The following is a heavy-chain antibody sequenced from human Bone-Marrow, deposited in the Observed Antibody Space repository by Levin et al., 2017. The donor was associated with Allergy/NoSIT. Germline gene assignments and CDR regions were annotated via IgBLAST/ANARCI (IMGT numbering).Heavy chain of an antibody. Sequence: ESLKISCTVSGGSVSSGSYYWSWIRQPPGKGLEWIGYIYYSGSTNYNPSLKSRVTISVDTSKNQFSLKLSSVTAADTAVYYCARISTAMGSFDYWGQGTLVTVSS. CDR3: ARISTAMGSFDY. D-gene: IGHD5-18*01. V-gene: IGHV4-61*01. CDR1: GGSVSSGSYY. CDR2: IYYSGST. J-gene: IGHJ4*02.